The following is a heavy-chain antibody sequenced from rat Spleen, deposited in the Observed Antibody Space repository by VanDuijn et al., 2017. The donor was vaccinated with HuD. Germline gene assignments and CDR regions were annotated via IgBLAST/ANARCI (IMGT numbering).Heavy chain of an antibody. CDR2: ISTGGGNT. CDR1: GFTFSNYD. V-gene: IGHV5S23*01. Sequence: EVQLVEYGGGLVQPGRSLKLSCAASGFTFSNYDMAWVRQAPTKGLEWVAPISTGGGNTYYRDSVKGQLTISRDNPKSTLYLQMDSLRSEDTATYYCARGYYFDYWGKGFMVTVSS. CDR3: ARGYYFDY. J-gene: IGHJ2*01.